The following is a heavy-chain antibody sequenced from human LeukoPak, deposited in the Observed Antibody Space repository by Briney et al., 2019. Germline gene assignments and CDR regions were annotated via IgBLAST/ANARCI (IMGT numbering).Heavy chain of an antibody. J-gene: IGHJ6*02. CDR2: IQGDGSNT. CDR1: GFTFNKNC. CDR3: ARDAVDTANAV. V-gene: IGHV3-74*01. Sequence: PGGSLRLSCVASGFTFNKNCMHWVRQAPGKGLVWVSRIQGDGSNTNYADSVKGRFSISRDNAKNTVYLQMNSLRAEDTAVYYCARDAVDTANAVWGQGTTVTVSS. D-gene: IGHD5-18*01.